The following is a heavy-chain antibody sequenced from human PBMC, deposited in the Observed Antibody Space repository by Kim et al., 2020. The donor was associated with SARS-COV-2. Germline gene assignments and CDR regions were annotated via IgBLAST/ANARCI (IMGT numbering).Heavy chain of an antibody. D-gene: IGHD3-22*01. CDR3: ARGSMYYYDSSGTKPLDY. Sequence: SETLSLTCAVYGGSFSGYYWSWIRQPPGKGLEWIGEINHSGSTNYNPSLKSRVTISVDTSKNQFSLKLSSVTAADTAVYYCARGSMYYYDSSGTKPLDYWGQGTLVTVSS. J-gene: IGHJ4*02. CDR1: GGSFSGYY. V-gene: IGHV4-34*01. CDR2: INHSGST.